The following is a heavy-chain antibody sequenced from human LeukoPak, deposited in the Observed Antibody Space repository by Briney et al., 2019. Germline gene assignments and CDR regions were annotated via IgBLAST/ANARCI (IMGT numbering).Heavy chain of an antibody. V-gene: IGHV4-38-2*02. D-gene: IGHD2-8*01. CDR3: ARVTNSLAFDI. J-gene: IGHJ3*02. CDR2: IYYSGST. Sequence: SETLSLTCTVSGYSISSGYYWGWIRQPPGKGLEWIGSIYYSGSTYYNPSLKSRVTISVDTSKNQFSLKLSSVTAADTAVYYCARVTNSLAFDIWGQGTMVTVSS. CDR1: GYSISSGYY.